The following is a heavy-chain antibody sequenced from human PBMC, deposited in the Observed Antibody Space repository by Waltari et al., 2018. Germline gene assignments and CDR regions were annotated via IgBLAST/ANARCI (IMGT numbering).Heavy chain of an antibody. CDR2: IYHSGST. D-gene: IGHD3-3*01. J-gene: IGHJ6*02. CDR1: GGSISSSNW. CDR3: AREGYDFWSGFGRANYGMDV. Sequence: QVQLQESGPGLVKPSGTLSLTCAVSGGSISSSNWWSWVRQPPGKGLGWIGEIYHSGSTNYNPSRKSRVTISLDKSKNQFSLKLSSVTAADTAVYYCAREGYDFWSGFGRANYGMDVWGQGTTVTVSS. V-gene: IGHV4-4*02.